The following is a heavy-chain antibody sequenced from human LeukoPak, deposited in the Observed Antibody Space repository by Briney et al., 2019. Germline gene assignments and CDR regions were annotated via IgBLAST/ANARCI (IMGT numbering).Heavy chain of an antibody. V-gene: IGHV1-18*01. J-gene: IGHJ4*02. CDR3: ARDYYDILTGYYNFDY. Sequence: ASVKVSCKASGGTFSSYAISWVRQAPGQGLEWMGWISVHNGNTNYAQKFQGRVFMTTDTSTSTAYMELRSLKSDDTAVYYCARDYYDILTGYYNFDYWGQGTLVTVSS. CDR1: GGTFSSYA. CDR2: ISVHNGNT. D-gene: IGHD3-9*01.